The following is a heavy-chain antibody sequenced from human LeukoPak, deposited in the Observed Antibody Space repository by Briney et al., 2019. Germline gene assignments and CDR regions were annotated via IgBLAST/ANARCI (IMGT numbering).Heavy chain of an antibody. CDR1: GYTFTGYY. D-gene: IGHD6-19*01. J-gene: IGHJ4*02. CDR3: ARKGGSGWYGGGGFDY. CDR2: INPNSGST. Sequence: ASVKVSCKASGYTFTGYYMHWVRQAPGQGLEWMGWINPNSGSTNYAQKFQGRVTMTRDTSISTAYMELSRLRSDDTAVYYCARKGGSGWYGGGGFDYWGQGTLVTVSS. V-gene: IGHV1-2*02.